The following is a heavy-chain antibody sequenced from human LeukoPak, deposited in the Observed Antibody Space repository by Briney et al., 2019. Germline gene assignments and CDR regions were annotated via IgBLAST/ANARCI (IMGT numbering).Heavy chain of an antibody. Sequence: SETLSLTCTVSGGSISSYYWSWIRQPPGKGLEWIGYIYYSGSTNYNPSLKSRVTISVDTSKNQFSLKLSSVTAADTAVYYCARHAPDTIAVFDYWGQGTLVTVSS. CDR2: IYYSGST. D-gene: IGHD6-19*01. CDR3: ARHAPDTIAVFDY. V-gene: IGHV4-59*08. CDR1: GGSISSYY. J-gene: IGHJ4*02.